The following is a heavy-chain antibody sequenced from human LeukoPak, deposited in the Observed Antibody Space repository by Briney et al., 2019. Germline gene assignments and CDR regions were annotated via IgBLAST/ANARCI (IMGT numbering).Heavy chain of an antibody. CDR2: INPSGGST. J-gene: IGHJ4*02. V-gene: IGHV1-46*01. Sequence: RASVKVSCKASGYTFTSYYMHWVRQAPGQGLEWMGIINPSGGSTSYAQKFQGRVTMTRDTSTSTVYMELSSLRSEDTAVYYCATVGSSTMIVVVDRFDYWGQGTLVTVSS. D-gene: IGHD3-22*01. CDR3: ATVGSSTMIVVVDRFDY. CDR1: GYTFTSYY.